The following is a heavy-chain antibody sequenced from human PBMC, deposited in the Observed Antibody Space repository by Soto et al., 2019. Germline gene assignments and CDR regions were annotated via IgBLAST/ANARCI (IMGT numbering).Heavy chain of an antibody. CDR2: ISSSSSYI. J-gene: IGHJ2*01. Sequence: GGSLRLSCAASGFTFSSYSMNWVRQAPGKGLEWVSSISSSSSYIYYADSVKGRFTISRDNAKNSLYLQMNSLRAEDTAVYYCARDGRDDYCGNSGYWYFDLWGRGTLVTVSS. CDR3: ARDGRDDYCGNSGYWYFDL. V-gene: IGHV3-21*01. D-gene: IGHD4-17*01. CDR1: GFTFSSYS.